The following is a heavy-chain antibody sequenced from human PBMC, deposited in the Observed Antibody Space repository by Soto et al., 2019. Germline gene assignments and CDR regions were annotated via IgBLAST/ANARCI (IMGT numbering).Heavy chain of an antibody. J-gene: IGHJ3*02. Sequence: GSLRLSCAASGFTVSSNYMSWVRQAPGKGLEWVSVIYSGGSTYYADSVKGRFTISRDNSKNTLYLQMNSLRAEDTAVYYCARDLEMANAFDIWGQGTMVTVSS. V-gene: IGHV3-53*01. CDR2: IYSGGST. D-gene: IGHD5-12*01. CDR1: GFTVSSNY. CDR3: ARDLEMANAFDI.